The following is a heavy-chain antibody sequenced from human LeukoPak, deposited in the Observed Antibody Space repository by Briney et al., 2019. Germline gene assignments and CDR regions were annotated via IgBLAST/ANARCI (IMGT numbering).Heavy chain of an antibody. CDR1: GGSISSSSYY. CDR3: ARDLANCSGGSCSDY. CDR2: IYYSGST. Sequence: SETLSLTCTVSGGSISSSSYYWGWIRQPPGKGLEWIGSIYYSGSTYYNPSLKSRVTISVDTSKNQFSLKLSSVTAADTAVYYCARDLANCSGGSCSDYGGQGTRVTVSS. J-gene: IGHJ4*02. D-gene: IGHD2-15*01. V-gene: IGHV4-39*02.